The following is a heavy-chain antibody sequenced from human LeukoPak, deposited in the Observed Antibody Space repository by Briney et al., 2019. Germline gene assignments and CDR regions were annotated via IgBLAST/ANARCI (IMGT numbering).Heavy chain of an antibody. Sequence: SETLSPTCAVYGGSFSGYYWSWIRQPPGKGLEWIGEINHSGSTNYSPSLKSRVTISVDTSKNQFSLKLTSVTAADTAVYYCARGGYNYNDYWGQGTLVTVSS. CDR1: GGSFSGYY. J-gene: IGHJ4*02. CDR3: ARGGYNYNDY. D-gene: IGHD1-1*01. V-gene: IGHV4-34*01. CDR2: INHSGST.